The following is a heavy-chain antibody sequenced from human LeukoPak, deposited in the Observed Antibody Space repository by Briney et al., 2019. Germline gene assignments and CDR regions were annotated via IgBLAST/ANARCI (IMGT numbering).Heavy chain of an antibody. V-gene: IGHV3-66*01. J-gene: IGHJ4*02. CDR1: GFTVSSNY. CDR2: IYSGGST. Sequence: GGSLRLSCAASGFTVSSNYMSWVRQAPGKGLEWVSVIYSGGSTYYADSVKGRFTISRDNAKNSLYLQMNSLRAEDTAVYYCARDLGAVNPAFDYWGQGTLVTVSS. D-gene: IGHD3-16*01. CDR3: ARDLGAVNPAFDY.